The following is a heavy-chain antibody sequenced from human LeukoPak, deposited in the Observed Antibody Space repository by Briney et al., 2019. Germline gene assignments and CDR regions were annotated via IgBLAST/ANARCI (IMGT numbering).Heavy chain of an antibody. CDR3: AMAAGTTSDDY. D-gene: IGHD6-13*01. V-gene: IGHV3-30-3*01. Sequence: GGSPRLSCAASGFTFSSYAMHWVRQAPGIGLEWVAVISYDGNKKYYADSVKGRFTISRDNSKNTLYLQMNSLRAEDTAVYYCAMAAGTTSDDYWGQGTLVTVSS. J-gene: IGHJ4*02. CDR2: ISYDGNKK. CDR1: GFTFSSYA.